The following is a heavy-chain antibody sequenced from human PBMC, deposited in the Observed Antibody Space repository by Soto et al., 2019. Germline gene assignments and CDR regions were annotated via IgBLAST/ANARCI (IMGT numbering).Heavy chain of an antibody. CDR2: FDPEDGET. CDR3: ATVNYGSRNWFDP. D-gene: IGHD3-10*01. Sequence: ASSVNVSCKVSGYTLTELSMHWVRQAPGKGLEWMGGFDPEDGETIYAQKFQGRVTMTEDTSTGTAYMELSSLRSEDTAVYYCATVNYGSRNWFDPWGQGTLVTVSS. V-gene: IGHV1-24*01. J-gene: IGHJ5*02. CDR1: GYTLTELS.